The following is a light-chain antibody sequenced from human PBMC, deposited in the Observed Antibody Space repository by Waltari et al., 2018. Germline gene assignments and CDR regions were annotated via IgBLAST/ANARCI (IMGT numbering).Light chain of an antibody. CDR1: SSNIGNNY. V-gene: IGLV1-51*01. J-gene: IGLJ2*01. Sequence: QSMLTQPPSVSAAPGQKVTISCSGSSSNIGNNYVSWYQQVPGTAPKRLIYDDKERPPGIPDQFTVSKSGTSANLGITGLQTGDEADDYCGTWDSSLRAVVVGGGTKLTVL. CDR2: DDK. CDR3: GTWDSSLRAVV.